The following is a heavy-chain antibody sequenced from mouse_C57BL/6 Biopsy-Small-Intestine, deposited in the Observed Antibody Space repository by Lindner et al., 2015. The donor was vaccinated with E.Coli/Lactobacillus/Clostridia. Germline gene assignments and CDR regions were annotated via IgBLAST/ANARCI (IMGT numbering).Heavy chain of an antibody. J-gene: IGHJ1*03. CDR1: EYTFTSYW. CDR2: IYPGGGYT. Sequence: VQLQESGAELVRPGTSVEMSCKASEYTFTSYWIGWAKQRPGHGLEWIGDIYPGGGYTNYNEKFKGRAALTADKSSSTVYMQFSSLTSEDSAIYYCARHPSYYDNSHFWYFDVWGTGTTVTVSS. CDR3: ARHPSYYDNSHFWYFDV. V-gene: IGHV1-63*01. D-gene: IGHD1-1*01.